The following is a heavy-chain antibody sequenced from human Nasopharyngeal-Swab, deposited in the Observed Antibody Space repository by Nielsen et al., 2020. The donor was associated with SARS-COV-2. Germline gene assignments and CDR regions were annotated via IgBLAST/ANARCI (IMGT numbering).Heavy chain of an antibody. Sequence: SGPTLVKPTQTLTLTCTFPGFSLSTSGMCVSWIRQPPGKALEWLALTDWDDDKYYSTSLKTRLTISKDTSKHQVVLTMTNMDPVDTATYYCARTEFLIVGATHFDYWGQGTLVTVSS. CDR2: TDWDDDK. V-gene: IGHV2-70*01. J-gene: IGHJ4*02. D-gene: IGHD1-26*01. CDR1: GFSLSTSGMC. CDR3: ARTEFLIVGATHFDY.